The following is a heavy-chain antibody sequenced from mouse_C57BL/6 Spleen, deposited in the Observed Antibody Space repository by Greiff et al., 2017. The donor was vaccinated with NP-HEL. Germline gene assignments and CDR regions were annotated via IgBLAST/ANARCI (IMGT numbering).Heavy chain of an antibody. J-gene: IGHJ2*01. CDR3: ARSEIYYGDYFDY. Sequence: QVHVKQSGAELARPGASVKMSCKASGYTFTSYTMHWVKQRPGQGLEWIGYINPSSGYTKYNQKFKDKATLTADKSSSTAYMQLSSLTSEDSAVYYCARSEIYYGDYFDYWGQGTTLTVSS. CDR2: INPSSGYT. CDR1: GYTFTSYT. V-gene: IGHV1-4*01. D-gene: IGHD2-1*01.